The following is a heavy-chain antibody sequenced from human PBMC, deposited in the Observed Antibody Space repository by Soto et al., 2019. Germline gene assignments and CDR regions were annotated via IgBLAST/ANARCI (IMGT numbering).Heavy chain of an antibody. Sequence: GASVKVSCKVSGYTLTELSMHWVRQAPGKGLEWMGGFDPEDGETIYAQKFQGRVTMTEDTSTDTAYMELSSLRSEDTAVYYCATDPIIAVAGTGYFDYWGQGTLVTVSS. J-gene: IGHJ4*02. CDR2: FDPEDGET. V-gene: IGHV1-24*01. CDR1: GYTLTELS. D-gene: IGHD6-19*01. CDR3: ATDPIIAVAGTGYFDY.